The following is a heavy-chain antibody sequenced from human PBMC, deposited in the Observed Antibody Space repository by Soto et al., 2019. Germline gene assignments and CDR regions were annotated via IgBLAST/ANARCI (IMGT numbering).Heavy chain of an antibody. V-gene: IGHV3-11*01. J-gene: IGHJ4*02. CDR3: AKYLAAAGTRPLDY. Sequence: PGGSLRLSCAASGFSFSDNYMSWARQAPGKGLQWVSYISSSGGTVYYADSVKGRFTISRDNAKNSLYLQMNSLRAEDTAVYYCAKYLAAAGTRPLDYWGQGTLVTVSS. D-gene: IGHD6-13*01. CDR1: GFSFSDNY. CDR2: ISSSGGTV.